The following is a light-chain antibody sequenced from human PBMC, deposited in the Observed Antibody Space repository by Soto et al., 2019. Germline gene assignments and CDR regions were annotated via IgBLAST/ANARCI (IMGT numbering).Light chain of an antibody. V-gene: IGKV1-5*01. CDR1: QSISSW. CDR2: DAS. J-gene: IGKJ4*01. Sequence: DIQMTQSPSTLSASVGDRVTITCRASQSISSWLAWYQQKPGKAPKLRIYDASSLESGVPSRFSGSGSGTEFTLTISSLQPDDFATYYCQQYNSYPLTFGGGTKVEIK. CDR3: QQYNSYPLT.